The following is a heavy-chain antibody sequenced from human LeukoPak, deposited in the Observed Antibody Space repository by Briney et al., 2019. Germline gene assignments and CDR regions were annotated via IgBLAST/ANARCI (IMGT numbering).Heavy chain of an antibody. D-gene: IGHD6-6*01. CDR1: GGTFSSYA. CDR3: AREGYGSSSKRGMDY. J-gene: IGHJ4*02. V-gene: IGHV1-69*13. CDR2: IIPIFGTA. Sequence: GASVKVSCKASGGTFSSYAISWVRQAPGQGLEWMGGIIPIFGTANYAQKFQGRVTITADESTSTAYMELSSLRSEDTAVYYCAREGYGSSSKRGMDYWGQGTLVTVSS.